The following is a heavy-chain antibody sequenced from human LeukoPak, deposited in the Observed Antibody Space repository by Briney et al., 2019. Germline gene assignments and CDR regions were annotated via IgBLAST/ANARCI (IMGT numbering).Heavy chain of an antibody. Sequence: GGSLRLSCAASGFTVSSNYMSWVRQAPGKGLEWVSVIYSGGSTYYADSVKGRFTISRDNSRNTLYLQMNSLRAEDTAVYYCARDHGRGSSSFYSWGGGTYYFDYWGQGTLVTVSS. CDR3: ARDHGRGSSSFYSWGGGTYYFDY. V-gene: IGHV3-53*05. CDR1: GFTVSSNY. CDR2: IYSGGST. J-gene: IGHJ4*02. D-gene: IGHD6-6*01.